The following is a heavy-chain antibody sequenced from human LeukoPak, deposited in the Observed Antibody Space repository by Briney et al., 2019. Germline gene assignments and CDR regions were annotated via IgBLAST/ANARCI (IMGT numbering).Heavy chain of an antibody. J-gene: IGHJ4*02. D-gene: IGHD6-13*01. CDR3: ARSGLAAAVPLEY. Sequence: ASVKVSCKASGGTFSSYAISWVRQAPGQGLEWMGGIIPIFGTANYAQKFQGRVTITADESTSTAYMELSSLRSEDTAVYYCARSGLAAAVPLEYWGQGTLVTVSS. CDR2: IIPIFGTA. V-gene: IGHV1-69*01. CDR1: GGTFSSYA.